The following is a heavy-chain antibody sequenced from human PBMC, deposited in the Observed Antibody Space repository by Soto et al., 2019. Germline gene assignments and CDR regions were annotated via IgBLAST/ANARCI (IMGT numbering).Heavy chain of an antibody. V-gene: IGHV3-21*01. CDR3: ARDGGLYHHDY. D-gene: IGHD3-16*01. CDR2: ISSTGSNI. CDR1: GSTFSTYS. J-gene: IGHJ4*02. Sequence: GGSLRLSCAASGSTFSTYSMGWVRQAPGKGLEWVSSISSTGSNIYYAGSLKGRITISRDNAKKSLYLQMNNLRAEDTAVYYCARDGGLYHHDYWGQGTLVTVSS.